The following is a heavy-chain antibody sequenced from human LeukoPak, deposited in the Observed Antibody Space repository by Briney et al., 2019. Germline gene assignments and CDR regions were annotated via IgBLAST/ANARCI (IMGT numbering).Heavy chain of an antibody. CDR1: GFTFSSYW. V-gene: IGHV3-23*01. CDR3: AKDRHPVAVTGRSPGRYFDY. CDR2: ISGSGGST. J-gene: IGHJ4*02. Sequence: GGSLRLSCAASGFTFSSYWMSWVRQAPGKGLEWVSAISGSGGSTYYADSVKGRFTISRDNSKNTLYLQMNSLRAEDTAVYYCAKDRHPVAVTGRSPGRYFDYWGQGTMVTVSS. D-gene: IGHD6-19*01.